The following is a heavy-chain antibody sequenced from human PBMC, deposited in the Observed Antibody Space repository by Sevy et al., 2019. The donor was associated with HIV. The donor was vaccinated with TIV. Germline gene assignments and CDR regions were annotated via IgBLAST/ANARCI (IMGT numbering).Heavy chain of an antibody. CDR1: GFTFSSYS. Sequence: GGSLRLSCAASGFTFSSYSMNWVRQAPGKGLEWVSSISSSSSYIYYADSMKGRFTISRENAKNSLYLQMNSLRAEDTAVYYCGIGVAGQLDFDYWGQRTLVTVSS. CDR3: GIGVAGQLDFDY. D-gene: IGHD6-19*01. CDR2: ISSSSSYI. J-gene: IGHJ4*02. V-gene: IGHV3-21*01.